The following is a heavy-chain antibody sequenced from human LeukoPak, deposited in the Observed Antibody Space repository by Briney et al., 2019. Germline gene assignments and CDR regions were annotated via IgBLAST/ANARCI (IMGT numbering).Heavy chain of an antibody. CDR2: ISSSSSYI. D-gene: IGHD6-13*01. J-gene: IGHJ4*02. CDR3: ASRAAAAGPDY. V-gene: IGHV3-21*04. Sequence: GGSLRLSCAASGFTFSSYSMNWVRQAPGKGLEWVSSISSSSSYIYYADSVKGRFTISRDNSKNTLYLQMNSLRAEDTAVYYCASRAAAAGPDYWGQGTLVTVSS. CDR1: GFTFSSYS.